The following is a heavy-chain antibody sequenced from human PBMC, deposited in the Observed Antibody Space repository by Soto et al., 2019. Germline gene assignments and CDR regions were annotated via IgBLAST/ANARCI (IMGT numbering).Heavy chain of an antibody. Sequence: QVQLVASGGGAVQPGRSLRLSCAASGFSFSGYGMHWVRQAPDAGLGWVAIISYDGGNKYYAESVKDRFTISRDNFKNTVYLQMTSLISEHTAVYYWAKTLLSYRGSEDDSWRLVTLITVSS. CDR2: ISYDGGNK. CDR1: GFSFSGYG. V-gene: IGHV3-30*18. J-gene: IGHJ5*02. CDR3: AKTLLSYRGSEDDS. D-gene: IGHD1-26*01.